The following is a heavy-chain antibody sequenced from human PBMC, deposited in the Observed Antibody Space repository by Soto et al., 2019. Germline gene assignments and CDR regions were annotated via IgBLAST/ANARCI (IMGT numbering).Heavy chain of an antibody. V-gene: IGHV3-64D*06. CDR1: GFHFNIYG. CDR3: VKQPAYYSDSTPYYPV. CDR2: ISSDGGST. Sequence: TGGSLRLSCSASGFHFNIYGVHWVRQAPGKGLEYVSAISSDGGSTYYADSVKGRFSVSRDNSKNTLYLQMSSLRPEDTAVYYCVKQPAYYSDSTPYYPVWGQGTLVTVSS. D-gene: IGHD3-22*01. J-gene: IGHJ4*02.